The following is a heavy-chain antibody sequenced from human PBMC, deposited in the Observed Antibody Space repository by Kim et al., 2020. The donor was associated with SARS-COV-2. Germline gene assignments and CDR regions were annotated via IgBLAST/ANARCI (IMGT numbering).Heavy chain of an antibody. CDR1: GSIFSRSG. D-gene: IGHD3-16*01. J-gene: IGHJ1*01. CDR3: ERDNRVMCHND. CDR2: ISSDGGDQ. V-gene: IGHV3-30*03. Sequence: GGSLRLSCAASGSIFSRSGMHWVRQAPGKGLEWVGFISSDGGDQLDADSVSGRCTITRDNSKNTLSLEMNSLRPDNTALYDCERDNRVMCHNDWCQDTLV.